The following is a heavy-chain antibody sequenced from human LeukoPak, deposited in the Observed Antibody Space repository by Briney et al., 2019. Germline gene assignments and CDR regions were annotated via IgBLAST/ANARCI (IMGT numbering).Heavy chain of an antibody. CDR1: GYSFISYW. V-gene: IGHV5-51*01. D-gene: IGHD6-19*01. CDR3: ARSTMAGRADAFDV. Sequence: GESLKISCKGSGYSFISYWIGWVRQMPGKGLEWMGIIYPGDSDIRYSPPIQGHVTISADKSITTAHLQWSSLKASDTAMYFCARSTMAGRADAFDVWGQGTMVTVSS. CDR2: IYPGDSDI. J-gene: IGHJ3*01.